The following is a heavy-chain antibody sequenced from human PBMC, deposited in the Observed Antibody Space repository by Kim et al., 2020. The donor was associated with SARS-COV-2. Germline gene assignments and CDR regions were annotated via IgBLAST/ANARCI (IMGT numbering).Heavy chain of an antibody. J-gene: IGHJ4*02. CDR2: IRSKANSYAT. CDR1: GFTFSGSA. D-gene: IGHD6-13*01. V-gene: IGHV3-73*01. Sequence: GGSLRLSCAASGFTFSGSAMHWVRQASGKGLEWVGRIRSKANSYATAYAASVKGRFTISRDDSKNTAYLQMNSLKTEDTAVYYCTRRDSSSWSFGDYWGQGTLVTVSS. CDR3: TRRDSSSWSFGDY.